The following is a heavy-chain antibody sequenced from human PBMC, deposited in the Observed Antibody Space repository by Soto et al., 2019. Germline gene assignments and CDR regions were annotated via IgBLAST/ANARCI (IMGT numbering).Heavy chain of an antibody. Sequence: ETLSLTCASSGDSVSSNSAAWNWIRQSPSRGLEWLGRTYYRFKWYNDYAVSVKSRITINPDTFKNQISLQLNSVTRDDTGVYYCAMGYSSSWYGGYYYYGMDVWGQGTTVTVSS. J-gene: IGHJ6*02. D-gene: IGHD6-13*01. V-gene: IGHV6-1*01. CDR3: AMGYSSSWYGGYYYYGMDV. CDR1: GDSVSSNSAA. CDR2: TYYRFKWYN.